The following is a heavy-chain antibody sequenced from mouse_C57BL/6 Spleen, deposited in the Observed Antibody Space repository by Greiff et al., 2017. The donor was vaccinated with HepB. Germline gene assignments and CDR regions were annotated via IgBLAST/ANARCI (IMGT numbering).Heavy chain of an antibody. V-gene: IGHV1-26*01. J-gene: IGHJ4*01. Sequence: EVQLQQSGPELVKPGASVKISCKASGYTFTDYYMNWVKQSHGKSLEWIGDINPNNGGTSYNQKFKGKATLTVDKSSSTAYLELRSLASADSAVYYCARRGELPHMGYAMEYWGQGTSVTVSS. CDR2: INPNNGGT. CDR1: GYTFTDYY. CDR3: ARRGELPHMGYAMEY. D-gene: IGHD6-1*01.